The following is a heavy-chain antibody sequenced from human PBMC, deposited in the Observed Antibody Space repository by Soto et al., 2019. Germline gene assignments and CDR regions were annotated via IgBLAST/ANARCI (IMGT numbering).Heavy chain of an antibody. D-gene: IGHD5-12*01. Sequence: GASVKVSCKASGYTFSNYGIHWVRQAPGQGPEWMGLINAYNGGTNYSQKFQGRVIMTSDTSTTTVYMDLRSLRSDDTAVYYCARESSGGYDYWGQGTRVTVSS. CDR1: GYTFSNYG. V-gene: IGHV1-18*01. CDR3: ARESSGGYDY. CDR2: INAYNGGT. J-gene: IGHJ4*02.